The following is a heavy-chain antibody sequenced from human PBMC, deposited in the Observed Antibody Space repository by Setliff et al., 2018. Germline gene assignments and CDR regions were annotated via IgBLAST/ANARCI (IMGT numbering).Heavy chain of an antibody. CDR3: ERLVRYCTTTSCQRTSGDDF. CDR1: GYTFSGSG. CDR2: ISPHTGNT. D-gene: IGHD2-2*01. J-gene: IGHJ4*02. Sequence: GASVKVSCKASGYTFSGSGISWVRQAPGQGLEWMGWISPHTGNTFYAPQFQGRVIMTTDTSTNTAYMDLRSLRSDGTAVYYCERLVRYCTTTSCQRTSGDDFWGQGTLVTVSS. V-gene: IGHV1-18*01.